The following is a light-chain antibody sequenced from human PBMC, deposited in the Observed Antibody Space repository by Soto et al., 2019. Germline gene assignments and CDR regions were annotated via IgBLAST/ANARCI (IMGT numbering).Light chain of an antibody. Sequence: IQMTQSPSTLSASVGDRVTITCRASQSISSWLAWYQQKPGKAPKLLIYDASSLESGVPSRLSGSGSGTEFTLTISSLQPDDFATYYCQQYNSYSGTFGQGTKVDIK. CDR2: DAS. CDR3: QQYNSYSGT. J-gene: IGKJ1*01. CDR1: QSISSW. V-gene: IGKV1-5*01.